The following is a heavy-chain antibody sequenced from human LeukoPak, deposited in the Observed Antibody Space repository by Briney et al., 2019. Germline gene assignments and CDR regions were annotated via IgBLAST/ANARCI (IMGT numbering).Heavy chain of an antibody. D-gene: IGHD6-19*01. V-gene: IGHV4-39*01. CDR3: ARSVAGTWDFDY. CDR1: GGSISSSSYY. CDR2: IYYSGST. J-gene: IGHJ4*02. Sequence: SETLSLTCTVSGGSISSSSYYWGWIRQPPGKGLEWIGSIYYSGSTYYNPSLKSRVTISVDTSKNQFPLKLSSVTAADTAVYYCARSVAGTWDFDYWGQGTLVTVSS.